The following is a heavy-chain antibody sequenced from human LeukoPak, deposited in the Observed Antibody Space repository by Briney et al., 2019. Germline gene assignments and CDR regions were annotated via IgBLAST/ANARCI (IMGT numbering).Heavy chain of an antibody. CDR1: GFTFSRYW. V-gene: IGHV3-7*05. D-gene: IGHD6-19*01. CDR3: ARSSGWLNDY. J-gene: IGHJ4*02. CDR2: IKQDGREK. Sequence: GGSLRLSCAAPGFTFSRYWMNWVRQAPGKGLEWVAIIKQDGREKYYVDSVRGRFTISRDNAKNSLYLQMNSLRVEDTAVYYCARSSGWLNDYWGQGTLVTVSS.